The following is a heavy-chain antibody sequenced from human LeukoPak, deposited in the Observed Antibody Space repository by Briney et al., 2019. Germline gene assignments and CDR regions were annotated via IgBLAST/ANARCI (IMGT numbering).Heavy chain of an antibody. J-gene: IGHJ5*02. D-gene: IGHD6-13*01. CDR2: IYYSGST. V-gene: IGHV4-31*03. CDR3: ARDVRQTGIAAAGTNWFDP. Sequence: PSQPLSLTCTVSGGSISSGGYYWSWIRQHPGKGLEWIGYIYYSGSTYYNPSLKSRVTISVDTSKNQFSLKLSSVTAADTAVYYCARDVRQTGIAAAGTNWFDPWGQGTLVTVSS. CDR1: GGSISSGGYY.